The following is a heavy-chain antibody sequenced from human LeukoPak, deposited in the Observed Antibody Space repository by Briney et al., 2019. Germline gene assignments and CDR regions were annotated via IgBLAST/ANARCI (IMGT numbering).Heavy chain of an antibody. Sequence: SETLSLTCTVSGSSISGHYGTWIRQPPGKGLEFIGYIYTSGRTNYNPSLKNRVTISVDTSMNQFSLRLTSVTAADTAVYYCAAGPWELDYWGQGALVTVS. J-gene: IGHJ4*02. CDR3: AAGPWELDY. CDR1: GSSISGHY. CDR2: IYTSGRT. V-gene: IGHV4-4*09. D-gene: IGHD1-26*01.